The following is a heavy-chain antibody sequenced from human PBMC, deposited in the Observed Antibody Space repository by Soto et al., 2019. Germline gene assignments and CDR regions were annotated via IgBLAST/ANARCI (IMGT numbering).Heavy chain of an antibody. V-gene: IGHV1-2*04. CDR1: GYTFTGYY. J-gene: IGHJ5*02. CDR3: ARGVPLGMAAAGSNWFDP. CDR2: INPNSGGT. D-gene: IGHD6-13*01. Sequence: QVQLVQSGAEVKKPGASVKVSCKASGYTFTGYYMNWVRQAPGQGLEWMGWINPNSGGTNYAQKLQGWVTMTRDTSISTAYMELSRLRSDDTAVYYCARGVPLGMAAAGSNWFDPWGQGTLVTVSA.